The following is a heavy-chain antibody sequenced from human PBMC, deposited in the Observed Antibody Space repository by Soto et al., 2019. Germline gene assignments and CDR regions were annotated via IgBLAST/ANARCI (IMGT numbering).Heavy chain of an antibody. Sequence: GESLSLSCAASGFTFSSYAMHWVRQAPGKGLEYVSAISSNGGSTYYANSVKGRFTISRDNSKNTLYLQMGSLRAEDMAVYYCARVATVTTRSYYFDYWGQGTLVTVSS. J-gene: IGHJ4*02. CDR1: GFTFSSYA. CDR3: ARVATVTTRSYYFDY. V-gene: IGHV3-64*01. CDR2: ISSNGGST. D-gene: IGHD4-17*01.